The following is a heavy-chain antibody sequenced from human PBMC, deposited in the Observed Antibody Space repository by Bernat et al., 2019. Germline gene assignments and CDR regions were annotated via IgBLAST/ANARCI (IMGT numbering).Heavy chain of an antibody. J-gene: IGHJ4*02. CDR3: ARDDRGDLADY. V-gene: IGHV3-33*01. D-gene: IGHD3-10*01. Sequence: QVQLVESGGGVVQPGRSLRLSCAASGFTFSSYGMHWVRQAPGKGLEWVAVIWYDGSNKYYADSVKGRFTISRDNSKNTLYLQMNSLRAEDTAVYYCARDDRGDLADYWGQGTLVTVSS. CDR2: IWYDGSNK. CDR1: GFTFSSYG.